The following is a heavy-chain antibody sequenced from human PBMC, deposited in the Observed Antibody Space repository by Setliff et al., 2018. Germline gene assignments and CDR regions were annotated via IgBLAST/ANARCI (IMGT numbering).Heavy chain of an antibody. D-gene: IGHD1-20*01. CDR1: GYTFSSYS. CDR2: INAANENT. CDR3: ARYNWNTNWFDP. V-gene: IGHV1-3*01. J-gene: IGHJ5*02. Sequence: GASVKVSCKASGYTFSSYSMHWVRQAPGQRLEWMGWINAANENTQYSKKFQGRLTITRDISANTAYMELSSLRSEDTALYYCARYNWNTNWFDPWGQGTLVTVSS.